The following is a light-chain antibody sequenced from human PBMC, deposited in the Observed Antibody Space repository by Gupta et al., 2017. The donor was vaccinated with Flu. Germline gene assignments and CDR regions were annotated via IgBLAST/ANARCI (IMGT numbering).Light chain of an antibody. CDR3: SSYSASTTYYV. V-gene: IGLV2-14*01. Sequence: QSALTQPASVSGSPGQSITISCTGTGSDVGGYNSVSWYQQLPGKAPKLLIYEVSNRPSGVSHRFSGSKSGNTASLTISGLQTEDEADYYCSSYSASTTYYVFGIGTKVTVL. CDR1: GSDVGGYNS. CDR2: EVS. J-gene: IGLJ1*01.